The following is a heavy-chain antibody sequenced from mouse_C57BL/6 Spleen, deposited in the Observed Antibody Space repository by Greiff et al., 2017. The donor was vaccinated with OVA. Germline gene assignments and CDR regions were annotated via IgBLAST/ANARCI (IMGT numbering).Heavy chain of an antibody. D-gene: IGHD1-1*01. V-gene: IGHV14-3*01. J-gene: IGHJ3*01. CDR3: AREDYYGSSLFAY. CDR1: GFNIKNTY. CDR2: IDPANGNT. Sequence: VQLKESVAELVRPGASVKLSCTASGFNIKNTYMHWVKQRPEQGLEWIGRIDPANGNTKYAPKFQGKATITADTSSNTAYLQLSSLTSEDTAIYYCAREDYYGSSLFAYWGQGTLVTVSA.